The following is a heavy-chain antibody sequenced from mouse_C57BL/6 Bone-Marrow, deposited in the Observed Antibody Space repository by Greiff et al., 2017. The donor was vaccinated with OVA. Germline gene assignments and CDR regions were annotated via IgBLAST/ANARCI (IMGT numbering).Heavy chain of an antibody. J-gene: IGHJ4*01. Sequence: QVQLQQPGAELVKPGASVKLSCKASGYTFTSYWMQWVKQRPGQGLEWIGEIDPSDSYTNYNQKFKGKATLTVDTSSSTAYMQLSSLTSEDSAVYYCAREGRLRPGYYAMDYWGQGTSVTVSS. CDR2: IDPSDSYT. D-gene: IGHD3-2*02. V-gene: IGHV1-50*01. CDR3: AREGRLRPGYYAMDY. CDR1: GYTFTSYW.